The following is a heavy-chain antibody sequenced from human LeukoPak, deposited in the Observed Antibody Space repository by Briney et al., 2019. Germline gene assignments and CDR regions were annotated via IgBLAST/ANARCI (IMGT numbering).Heavy chain of an antibody. CDR1: GVSVSSNY. CDR2: MYHTGSG. J-gene: IGHJ3*01. CDR3: AGWALKSAFDL. Sequence: SETLSLTCTVSGVSVSSNYWSWIRQAPGKGLEWIGYMYHTGSGNYNPSLKSRVTISVDTSKNQFSLDVNSVTVADTAVYYCAGWALKSAFDLWGQGTMVTVSS. V-gene: IGHV4-59*02.